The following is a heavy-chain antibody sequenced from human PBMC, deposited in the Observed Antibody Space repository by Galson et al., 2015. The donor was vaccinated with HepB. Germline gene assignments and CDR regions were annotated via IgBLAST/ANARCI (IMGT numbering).Heavy chain of an antibody. V-gene: IGHV3-30*04. CDR2: ISYDGSNK. D-gene: IGHD3-16*01. J-gene: IGHJ4*02. CDR1: GFTFSSYA. Sequence: SLRLSCAASGFTFSSYAMHWVRQAPGKGLEWVAVISYDGSNKYYADSVKGRFTISRDNSKNTLYLQMNSLRAEDTAVYYCARDWGGVPNYYFDYWGQGTLVTVSS. CDR3: ARDWGGVPNYYFDY.